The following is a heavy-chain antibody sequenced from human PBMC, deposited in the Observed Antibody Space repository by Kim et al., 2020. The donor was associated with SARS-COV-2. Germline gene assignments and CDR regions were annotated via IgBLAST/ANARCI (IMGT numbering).Heavy chain of an antibody. D-gene: IGHD6-13*01. CDR2: ISGNGGST. Sequence: GGSLRLSCSASGFTFSTFAMHWVRQAPGKGLEYVSAISGNGGSTYYADSVKGRFTISRDNSKNTLYFQMSSLRPEDTAVYYCVKGGGLQLVLRLTFDYWGQGTLVTVSS. J-gene: IGHJ4*02. V-gene: IGHV3-64*05. CDR1: GFTFSTFA. CDR3: VKGGGLQLVLRLTFDY.